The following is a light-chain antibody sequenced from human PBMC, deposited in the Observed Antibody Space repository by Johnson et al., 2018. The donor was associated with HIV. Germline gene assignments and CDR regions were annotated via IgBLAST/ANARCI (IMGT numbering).Light chain of an antibody. CDR2: ENN. J-gene: IGLJ1*01. CDR1: SSNIGNNY. CDR3: GPWHNSLSTRGV. V-gene: IGLV1-51*02. Sequence: QSVLTQPPSVSAAPGQKVTISCSGSSSNIGNNYVSWYHVLPGTAPKLLIYENNQRPSGIPDRFSGSKSGTSATLGITGLQTGDEADYYGGPWHNSLSTRGVFGTGTKVTVL.